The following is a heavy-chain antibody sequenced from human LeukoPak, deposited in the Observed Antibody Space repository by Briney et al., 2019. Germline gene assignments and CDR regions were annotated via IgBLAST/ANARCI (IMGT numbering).Heavy chain of an antibody. Sequence: SETLSLTCTVSGGSISSYYWSWIRQPPGKGLEWIGYIYYSGSTNYNPSLKSRVTISVDTSKNQFSLKLSSVTAADTAVYYCARDGMLRSLDYWGQGTLVTISS. CDR1: GGSISSYY. D-gene: IGHD2-8*01. V-gene: IGHV4-59*12. J-gene: IGHJ4*02. CDR3: ARDGMLRSLDY. CDR2: IYYSGST.